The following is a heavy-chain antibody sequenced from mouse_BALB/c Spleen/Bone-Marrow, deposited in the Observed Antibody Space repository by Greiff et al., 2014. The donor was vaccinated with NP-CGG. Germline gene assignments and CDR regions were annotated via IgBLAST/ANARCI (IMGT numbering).Heavy chain of an antibody. CDR1: GYAFTNYL. CDR3: ARAITDAMDY. J-gene: IGHJ4*01. D-gene: IGHD2-4*01. V-gene: IGHV1-54*01. CDR2: INSGSGGT. Sequence: VHLVESGAELVRPGTSVKVSYKGSGYAFTNYLIEWVKQRPGQGLEWIGVINSGSGGTKYNEKFKGKATLTADKSSSTAYMQLSSLTSDDSAVYFCARAITDAMDYWGQGTSVTVSS.